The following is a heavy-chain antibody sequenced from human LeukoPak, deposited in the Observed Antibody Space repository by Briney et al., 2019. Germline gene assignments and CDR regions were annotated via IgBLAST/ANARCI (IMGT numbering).Heavy chain of an antibody. CDR1: GFTFSSYG. J-gene: IGHJ6*02. Sequence: GGSLRLSCAASGFTFSSYGMHWVRQAPGKGLEWVAVIWYDGSNKYYADSMKGRFTISRDNSKNTLYLQMNSLRAEDTAVYYCARGGYCSSTSCAPYYYYGMDVWGQGTTVTVSS. CDR3: ARGGYCSSTSCAPYYYYGMDV. CDR2: IWYDGSNK. V-gene: IGHV3-33*01. D-gene: IGHD2-2*01.